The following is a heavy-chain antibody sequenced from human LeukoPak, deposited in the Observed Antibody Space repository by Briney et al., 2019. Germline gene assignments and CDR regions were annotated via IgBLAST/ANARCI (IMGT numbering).Heavy chain of an antibody. V-gene: IGHV4-34*01. Sequence: SETLSLTCAVYGGSFSGYYWSWIRQPPGKGLEWIGEINHSGSTNYNPSLKSRVTISVDTSKNQFSLKLSSVTAADTAVYYCARQADYYDSSGQDLDYWGQGTLVTVSS. CDR2: INHSGST. D-gene: IGHD3-22*01. CDR3: ARQADYYDSSGQDLDY. J-gene: IGHJ4*02. CDR1: GGSFSGYY.